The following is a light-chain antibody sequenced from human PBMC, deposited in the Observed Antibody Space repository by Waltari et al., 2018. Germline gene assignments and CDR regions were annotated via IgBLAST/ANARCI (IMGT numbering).Light chain of an antibody. CDR3: QTWGTGPRV. CDR1: SGHSSYA. CDR2: VNSDGSH. Sequence: QVVLTQSPSASASLGASVKLTCTLSSGHSSYAIAWHQQQPEKGPRYLLTVNSDGSHNKGDGIPERVPGSSSGAERYLTSSGLQSEDEADYYCQTWGTGPRVFGGGTKLTVL. J-gene: IGLJ2*01. V-gene: IGLV4-69*01.